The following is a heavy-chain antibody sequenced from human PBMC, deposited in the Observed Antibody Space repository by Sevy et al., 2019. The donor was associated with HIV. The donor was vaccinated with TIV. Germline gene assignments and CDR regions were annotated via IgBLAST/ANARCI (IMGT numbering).Heavy chain of an antibody. J-gene: IGHJ6*03. Sequence: SETLSLTCTVSGGSISGYYWSWIRQPAGKGLEWIGRVYASSSTNYNPTLRSRVTISVDTSRNQFSLNLQSVTAADTAVYYCAREDFRSSWLYYYIDVWGKGTPVTVSS. CDR2: VYASSST. CDR1: GGSISGYY. V-gene: IGHV4-4*07. D-gene: IGHD6-13*01. CDR3: AREDFRSSWLYYYIDV.